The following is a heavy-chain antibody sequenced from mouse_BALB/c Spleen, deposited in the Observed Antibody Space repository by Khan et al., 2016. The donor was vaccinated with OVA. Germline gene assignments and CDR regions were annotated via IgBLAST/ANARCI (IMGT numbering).Heavy chain of an antibody. D-gene: IGHD1-1*01. V-gene: IGHV1S136*01. J-gene: IGHJ3*01. CDR2: INPYNDGT. CDR3: ARRDYYGSSSFAY. CDR1: GYTFTSYV. Sequence: VQLKQSGPELVKPGASVKMSCKASGYTFTSYVMHWVKQKPGQGLEWIGYINPYNDGTKYNEKFKGKATLTSDKSSSTAYMVLSSLTSEDDAVYYCARRDYYGSSSFAYWGQGTLVTVSA.